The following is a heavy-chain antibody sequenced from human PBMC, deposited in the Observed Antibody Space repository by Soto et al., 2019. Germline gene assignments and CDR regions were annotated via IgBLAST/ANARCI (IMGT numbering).Heavy chain of an antibody. CDR1: GYSFTSYW. J-gene: IGHJ6*02. D-gene: IGHD6-13*01. CDR3: ARHGWVIGAAAGSYYYYGMDV. V-gene: IGHV5-10-1*01. CDR2: IDPSDSYT. Sequence: TVESLQNSYKGSGYSFTSYWISWVRQMPGKGLEWMGRIDPSDSYTNYSPSFQGHVTISADKSISTAYLQWSSLKASDTAMYYCARHGWVIGAAAGSYYYYGMDVWGQGTTVTVFS.